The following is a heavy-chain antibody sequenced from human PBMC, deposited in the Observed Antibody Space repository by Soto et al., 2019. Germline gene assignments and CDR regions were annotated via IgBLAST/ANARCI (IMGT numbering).Heavy chain of an antibody. CDR2: IVIVSGST. CDR1: GFDFGSFG. V-gene: IGHV1-58*02. Sequence: QMQLVQSGPEVKEPGTSVRVACRASGFDFGSFGIQFLRQTRGRGLEWIGWIVIVSGSTNYARHFQGRVAISRDTSANTAYLDLYDLKSDATAEYFCSADHPHLAMGWPVWGQGTTVTVSS. J-gene: IGHJ6*02. D-gene: IGHD1-26*01. CDR3: SADHPHLAMGWPV.